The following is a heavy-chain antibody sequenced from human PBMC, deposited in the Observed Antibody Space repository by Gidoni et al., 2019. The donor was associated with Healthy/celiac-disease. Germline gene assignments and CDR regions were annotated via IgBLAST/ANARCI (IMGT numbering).Heavy chain of an antibody. V-gene: IGHV3-23*01. D-gene: IGHD3-10*01. Sequence: EVQLLESGGGLVQPGGSLRLSCAASGFTFSSYAMSWVRQAPGKGLEWVSASSGSGGSTYYADSVKGRFTISRDNSKNTLYLQMNSLRAEDTAVYYCARALRITMVRGVIMTPDDALYWGQGTLVTVSS. J-gene: IGHJ4*02. CDR2: SSGSGGST. CDR1: GFTFSSYA. CDR3: ARALRITMVRGVIMTPDDALY.